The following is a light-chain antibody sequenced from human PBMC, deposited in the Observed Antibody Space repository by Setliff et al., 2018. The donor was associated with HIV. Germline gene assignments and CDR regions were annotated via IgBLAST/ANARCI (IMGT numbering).Light chain of an antibody. CDR2: DVN. CDR3: SSYTSSSTLL. Sequence: QSALTQPASVSGSPGQSITISCTGTSSDVGGYNYVSWYQLHPGKAPKLMIYDVNKRPSGVSNRFSGSKSDNTASLTISGLRAEDGADYYCSSYTSSSTLLFGGGTQLTVL. J-gene: IGLJ2*01. V-gene: IGLV2-14*03. CDR1: SSDVGGYNY.